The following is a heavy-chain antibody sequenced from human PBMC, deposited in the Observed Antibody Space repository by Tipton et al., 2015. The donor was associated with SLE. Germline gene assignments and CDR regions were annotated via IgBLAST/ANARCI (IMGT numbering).Heavy chain of an antibody. CDR3: ARDDLLGIFRN. D-gene: IGHD7-27*01. CDR2: IYYSGST. V-gene: IGHV4-61*01. CDR1: GGSVSSGSYY. Sequence: TLSLTCTVSGGSVSSGSYYWSWIRQPPGKGLEWIGYIYYSGSTNYNPSLKSRVTISVDTSKNQFSLKLSSVTAADTAVYYCARDDLLGIFRNWGQGTLVTVSS. J-gene: IGHJ4*02.